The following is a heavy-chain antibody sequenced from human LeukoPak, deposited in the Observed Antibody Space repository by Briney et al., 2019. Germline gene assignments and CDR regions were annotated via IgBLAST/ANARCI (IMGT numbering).Heavy chain of an antibody. V-gene: IGHV3-30*03. CDR2: ISYDGSNK. Sequence: GGSLRLSCAASGFTFSSYGMHWVRQAPGKGLEWVAVISYDGSNKYYADSVKGRFTISRDNSKNTLYLQMNSLRAEDTAVYYCARAQYTSGYSSSWYVVDYWGQGTLVTVSS. CDR3: ARAQYTSGYSSSWYVVDY. D-gene: IGHD6-13*01. CDR1: GFTFSSYG. J-gene: IGHJ4*02.